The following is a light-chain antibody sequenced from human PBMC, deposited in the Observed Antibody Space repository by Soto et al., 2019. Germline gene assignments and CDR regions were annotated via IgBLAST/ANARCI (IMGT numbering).Light chain of an antibody. CDR3: QQYNNWPLT. CDR1: QSVSSN. V-gene: IGKV3-15*01. Sequence: EIVRTQSPATLSVSPGERATLSCRASQSVSSNLAWYQQKPGQAPRLLIYGASTRATGIPARLSGSGSGTEFTLTIRSLQSEDFAVYYCQQYNNWPLTFCGGSK. J-gene: IGKJ4*01. CDR2: GAS.